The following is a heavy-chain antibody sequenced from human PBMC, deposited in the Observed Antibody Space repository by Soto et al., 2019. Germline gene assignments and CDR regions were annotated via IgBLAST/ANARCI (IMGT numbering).Heavy chain of an antibody. CDR2: IYHSGST. J-gene: IGHJ4*02. D-gene: IGHD6-25*01. V-gene: IGHV4-30-2*01. CDR1: GGSISSGGYS. Sequence: QLQLQESGSGLVKPSQTLSLTCAVSGGSISSGGYSWSWIRQPPGKGLEWIGYIYHSGSTYYNPALKSRVTISVARSKNQSPLRLSSVTAADPAVYYCAGGMAARPLGYWGQGTLVTVSS. CDR3: AGGMAARPLGY.